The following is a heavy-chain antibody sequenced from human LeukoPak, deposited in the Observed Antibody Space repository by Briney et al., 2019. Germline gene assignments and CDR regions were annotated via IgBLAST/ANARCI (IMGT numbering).Heavy chain of an antibody. CDR2: IYYSGGT. D-gene: IGHD5-12*01. CDR3: ARRGYAHIDY. CDR1: GGSISSYY. J-gene: IGHJ4*02. Sequence: SETLSLTCTVSGGSISSYYWSWIRQPPGKGLEWIGYIYYSGGTNYNPSLKSRVTISVDTSKNQFSLKLSSVTAADTAVYYCARRGYAHIDYWGQGTLVTVSS. V-gene: IGHV4-59*01.